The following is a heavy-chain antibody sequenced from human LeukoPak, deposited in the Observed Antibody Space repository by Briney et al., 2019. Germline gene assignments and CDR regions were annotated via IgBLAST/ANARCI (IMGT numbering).Heavy chain of an antibody. Sequence: ASVKVSCKASGYTFTSYGISWVRQAPGQGLEWMGWISSYNGNTNYAQKLQGSLTMTTDTSTSTAYMELRSLRSDDTAVYYCARDQQGEDIVVVPAAENWFDPWGQGTLVTVSS. CDR2: ISSYNGNT. J-gene: IGHJ5*02. V-gene: IGHV1-18*01. D-gene: IGHD2-2*01. CDR1: GYTFTSYG. CDR3: ARDQQGEDIVVVPAAENWFDP.